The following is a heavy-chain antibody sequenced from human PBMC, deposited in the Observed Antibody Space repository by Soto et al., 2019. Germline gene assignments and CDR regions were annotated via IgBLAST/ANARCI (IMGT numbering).Heavy chain of an antibody. CDR1: GFTFSSYG. CDR3: ARELSPSSSRHYYYYYGMDV. CDR2: IWYDGSNK. V-gene: IGHV3-33*01. J-gene: IGHJ6*02. D-gene: IGHD6-6*01. Sequence: QVQLVESGGGVVQPGRSLRLSCAASGFTFSSYGMHWVRQAPGKGLEWVAVIWYDGSNKYYADSVKGRFTISRDNSKNTLYLQMNSLRAEDTAVYYCARELSPSSSRHYYYYYGMDVWGQGTTVTVSS.